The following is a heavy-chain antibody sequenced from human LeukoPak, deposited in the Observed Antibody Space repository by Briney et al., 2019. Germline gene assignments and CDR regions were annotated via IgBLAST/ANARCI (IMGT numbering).Heavy chain of an antibody. D-gene: IGHD5-24*01. CDR3: VRRGGSDGWGAFDI. CDR1: EFTFSNYV. CDR2: IRQSGDIT. V-gene: IGHV3-23*01. J-gene: IGHJ3*02. Sequence: GGSLRLSCAASEFTFSNYVMNWVRQAPGKGLEWVSSIRQSGDITYYADSVKGRFTVSRDNSKNTLSLQMNSLSREDTAIYYCVRRGGSDGWGAFDIWGQGTVVTVSS.